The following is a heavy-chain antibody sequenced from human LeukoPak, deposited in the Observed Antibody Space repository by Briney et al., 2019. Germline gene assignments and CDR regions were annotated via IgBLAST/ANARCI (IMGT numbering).Heavy chain of an antibody. V-gene: IGHV3-7*05. D-gene: IGHD1-20*01. CDR2: IKQDGSEK. Sequence: GGSLRLSCAASGFTFSGYWMSWVRQAPGKGLEWVANIKQDGSEKYYVDSAEGRFAISRDNAKNSLYLQMNSLRAEDTAVYYCASSNWNYYNYWGQGTLVTVSS. CDR1: GFTFSGYW. CDR3: ASSNWNYYNY. J-gene: IGHJ4*02.